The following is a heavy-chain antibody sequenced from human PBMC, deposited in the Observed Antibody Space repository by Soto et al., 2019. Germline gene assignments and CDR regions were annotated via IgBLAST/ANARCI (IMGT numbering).Heavy chain of an antibody. J-gene: IGHJ6*03. D-gene: IGHD5-18*01. CDR1: GGSISSYY. CDR2: IYYSGST. V-gene: IGHV4-59*01. Sequence: QVQLQESGPGLVKPSETLSLTCTVSGGSISSYYWSWIRQPPGKGLEWIGYIYYSGSTNNNPSLKSRVTISVDTSKNQFSLKLSSVTAADTAVYYCARDSSIYSYGYRGGLRLDYYYYMDVWGKGTTVTVSS. CDR3: ARDSSIYSYGYRGGLRLDYYYYMDV.